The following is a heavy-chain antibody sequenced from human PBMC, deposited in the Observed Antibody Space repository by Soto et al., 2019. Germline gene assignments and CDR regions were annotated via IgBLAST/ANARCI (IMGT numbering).Heavy chain of an antibody. Sequence: QVQLQESGPGLVKPSETLSLTCTVSGGSISSYYWSWIRQPPGKGLEWIGYIYYSGSTNYNPSLKSRVTISVDTYKNQCSLKLSSVTAADTAVYYCLVYYYDSSGYYRDYWGQGTLVTVSS. D-gene: IGHD3-22*01. CDR1: GGSISSYY. CDR3: LVYYYDSSGYYRDY. V-gene: IGHV4-59*01. J-gene: IGHJ4*02. CDR2: IYYSGST.